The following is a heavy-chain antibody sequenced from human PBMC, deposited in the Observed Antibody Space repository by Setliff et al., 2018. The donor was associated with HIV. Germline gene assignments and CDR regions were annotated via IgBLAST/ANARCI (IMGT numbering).Heavy chain of an antibody. CDR3: ARGRMATVLIRNWIDP. CDR2: INHSGST. J-gene: IGHJ5*02. Sequence: PSETLSLTCAVYGGSLSGYYWTWIRQPPGKGLEWIGEINHSGSTNYTPCLKSRVTISIDTSKNQFYLKLSSVTAADTAMYYCARGRMATVLIRNWIDPWGQGSLVTVSS. D-gene: IGHD4-4*01. V-gene: IGHV4-34*01. CDR1: GGSLSGYY.